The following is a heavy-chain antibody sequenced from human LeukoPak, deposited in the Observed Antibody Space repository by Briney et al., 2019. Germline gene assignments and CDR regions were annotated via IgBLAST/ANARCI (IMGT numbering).Heavy chain of an antibody. V-gene: IGHV3-30-3*01. CDR3: ARDRLPEDYDILTGYYPTPFDY. Sequence: GGSLRLSCAASGFTFSSYAMHWVRQAPGKGLEWVAVISYDGSNKYYADSVKGRFTISRDNSKNTLYLQMNSLRAGDTAVYYCARDRLPEDYDILTGYYPTPFDYWGQGTLVTVSS. J-gene: IGHJ4*02. CDR2: ISYDGSNK. D-gene: IGHD3-9*01. CDR1: GFTFSSYA.